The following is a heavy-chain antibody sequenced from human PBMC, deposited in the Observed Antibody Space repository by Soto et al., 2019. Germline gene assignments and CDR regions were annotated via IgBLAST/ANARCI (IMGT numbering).Heavy chain of an antibody. D-gene: IGHD3-10*01. CDR1: GGSVHSNSYY. CDR3: ARESREFSSSRGLDV. CDR2: LYYTGST. V-gene: IGHV4-61*01. Sequence: QVQLQESGPGLVKPSETLSLSCTVSGGSVHSNSYYWTWIRQPPGKRLEWIGSLYYTGSTNYNPPLKSRITISVDASKNQFSLNVSSVTVAHTAVYFCARESREFSSSRGLDVWGQGTTVTVSS. J-gene: IGHJ6*02.